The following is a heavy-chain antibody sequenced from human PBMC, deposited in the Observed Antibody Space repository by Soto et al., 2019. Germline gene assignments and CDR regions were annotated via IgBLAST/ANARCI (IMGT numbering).Heavy chain of an antibody. CDR3: ARSQGGSSSLDIYYYYYYGMDV. CDR2: VIPIFGTP. Sequence: QVQLVQSGAEVKKPGSSVKVSCKAPGGTFSTYAISWVRQAPGQGLEWMGGVIPIFGTPKYAQKFQGRVTITADESTSTGYMELRSLRSEDTALYYCARSQGGSSSLDIYYYYYYGMDVWGQGTRSPSP. J-gene: IGHJ6*02. V-gene: IGHV1-69*01. CDR1: GGTFSTYA. D-gene: IGHD2-15*01.